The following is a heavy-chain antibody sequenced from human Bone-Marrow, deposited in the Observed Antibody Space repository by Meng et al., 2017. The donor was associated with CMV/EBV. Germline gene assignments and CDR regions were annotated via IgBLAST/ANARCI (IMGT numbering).Heavy chain of an antibody. J-gene: IGHJ4*02. CDR1: GYTFTGHY. Sequence: SVKVSCKASGYTFTGHYLHWVRQAPGQGLEWMGGIIPILGIANYAQKFQGRVTITADKSTSTAYMELSSLRSEDTAVYYCARGLVVGAAFAYWGQGTLVPVYS. CDR3: ARGLVVGAAFAY. D-gene: IGHD1-26*01. V-gene: IGHV1-69*10. CDR2: IIPILGIA.